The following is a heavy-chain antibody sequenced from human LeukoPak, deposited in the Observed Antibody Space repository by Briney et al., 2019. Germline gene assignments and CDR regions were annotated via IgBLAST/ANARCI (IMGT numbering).Heavy chain of an antibody. CDR1: GYSISSGYY. V-gene: IGHV4-31*11. CDR2: IYYSGST. D-gene: IGHD1-26*01. Sequence: SETLSLTCAVSGYSISSGYYWGWIRQPPGKGLEWIGYIYYSGSTYYNPSLKSRVTISVDTSKNQFSLKLSSVTAADTAVYYCARAEVGAPRYYYGMDVWGQGTTVTVSS. J-gene: IGHJ6*02. CDR3: ARAEVGAPRYYYGMDV.